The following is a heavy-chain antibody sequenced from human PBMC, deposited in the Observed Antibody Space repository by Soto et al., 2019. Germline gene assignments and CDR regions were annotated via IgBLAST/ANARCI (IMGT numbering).Heavy chain of an antibody. CDR1: GVTFISCA. CDR2: IIDSGGST. CDR3: AKGRSYYYYYGVDV. J-gene: IGHJ6*02. V-gene: IGHV3-23*01. Sequence: GGSLRLSCAASGVTFISCAMGWVRQATGKGLEWVSDIIDSGGSTYYADSVKGRFTISRDNSKSTLYLQMNSLRAEDTALYYCAKGRSYYYYYGVDVWGQGTTVTVSS.